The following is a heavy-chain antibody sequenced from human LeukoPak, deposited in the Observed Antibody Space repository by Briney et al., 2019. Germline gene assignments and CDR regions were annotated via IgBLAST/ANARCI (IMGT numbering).Heavy chain of an antibody. V-gene: IGHV4-31*03. CDR3: ARSASPTFYDY. CDR1: GGSMSSGGYY. D-gene: IGHD3-3*02. J-gene: IGHJ4*02. Sequence: PSETLSLTCTVSGGSMSSGGYYWSWIRQHPGKGLEWIGYTSYSGSTYYNPSLKSRVTILVDTAKNQFSLKLTSVTAADTAVYYCARSASPTFYDYWGQGTLVTVSS. CDR2: TSYSGST.